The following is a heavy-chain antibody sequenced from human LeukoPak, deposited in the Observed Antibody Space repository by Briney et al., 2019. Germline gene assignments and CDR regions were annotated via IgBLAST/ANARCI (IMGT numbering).Heavy chain of an antibody. D-gene: IGHD3-22*01. CDR3: ARDYQSIYPNGFSDDSSGYYPYFMLARGMDV. J-gene: IGHJ6*02. CDR2: IWYDGSNK. CDR1: GFTFSSYG. V-gene: IGHV3-33*01. Sequence: GRSLRLSCAASGFTFSSYGMHWVRQAPGKGLEWVAVIWYDGSNKYYADSVKGRFTISRDNSKNTLYLQRNSLRAEDTAVYYCARDYQSIYPNGFSDDSSGYYPYFMLARGMDVWGQGTTVTVSS.